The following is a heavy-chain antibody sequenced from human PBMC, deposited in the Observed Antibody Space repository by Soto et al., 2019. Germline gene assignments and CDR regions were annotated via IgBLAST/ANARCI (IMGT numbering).Heavy chain of an antibody. Sequence: GGSLRLSCAASGFTFSSYAMHWVRQAPGKGLGWVAVISYDGSNKYYADSVKGRFTISRDNSKNTLYLQMNSLRAEDTAVYYCARDQGSSFNYYYYGMDVWGQGTTVTVSS. J-gene: IGHJ6*02. D-gene: IGHD6-6*01. CDR2: ISYDGSNK. CDR3: ARDQGSSFNYYYYGMDV. CDR1: GFTFSSYA. V-gene: IGHV3-30-3*01.